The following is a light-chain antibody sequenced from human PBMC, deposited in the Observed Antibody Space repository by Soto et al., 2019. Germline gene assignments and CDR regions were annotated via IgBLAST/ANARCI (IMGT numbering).Light chain of an antibody. V-gene: IGKV3-20*01. CDR2: GAS. CDR3: HQYGSSPRT. Sequence: EIVLTQSPGTLSLSPGERATLSCRASQSVSSSYLAWFQQKPGQAPRLLIYGASSRATGIPDRLSGSGSGTDFTLAISRLEPEDFAVHFCHQYGSSPRTFGQGTKVDIK. J-gene: IGKJ1*01. CDR1: QSVSSSY.